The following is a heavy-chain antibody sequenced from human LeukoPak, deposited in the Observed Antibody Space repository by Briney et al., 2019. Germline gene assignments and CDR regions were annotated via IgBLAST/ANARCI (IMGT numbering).Heavy chain of an antibody. CDR1: GYTFTGYY. Sequence: ASVKVSSKASGYTFTGYYMHWVRQAPGQGREWMGWINPNSGGTNYAQKFQGRVTMTRDTSISTAYMELSRLRSDDTAVYYCARDPTPPGIAVAGTSPPPQHRGQGTLVSVSS. V-gene: IGHV1-2*02. D-gene: IGHD6-19*01. J-gene: IGHJ1*01. CDR2: INPNSGGT. CDR3: ARDPTPPGIAVAGTSPPPQH.